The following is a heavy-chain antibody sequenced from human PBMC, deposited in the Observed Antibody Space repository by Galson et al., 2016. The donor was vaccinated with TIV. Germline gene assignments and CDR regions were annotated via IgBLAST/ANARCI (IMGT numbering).Heavy chain of an antibody. CDR2: ITSKTYGATT. Sequence: SLRLSCAASGFTFGHYAVNWFRQAPGKGLEWVSFITSKTYGATTEYAASVKGRFTISRDDSRNIAYLQMNSLKTEDTAVYYCTRTAMGSTRNAFDIWGQGTVVTVPS. CDR1: GFTFGHYA. CDR3: TRTAMGSTRNAFDI. V-gene: IGHV3-49*03. D-gene: IGHD1-1*01. J-gene: IGHJ3*02.